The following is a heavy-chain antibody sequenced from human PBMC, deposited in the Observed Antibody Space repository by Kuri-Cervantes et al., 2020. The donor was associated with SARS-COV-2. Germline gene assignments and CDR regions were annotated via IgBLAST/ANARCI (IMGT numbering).Heavy chain of an antibody. CDR3: ARRALWGGHYYGMDV. J-gene: IGHJ6*02. D-gene: IGHD3-3*01. Sequence: ASVKVSCKASGFTFTSSAMQWVRQARGQRLEWMGWINAGDGHTQYSQKFQDRVTISRDTSAITAYMELSSLKYEDTAVYFCARRALWGGHYYGMDVWGQGTTVTVSS. CDR1: GFTFTSSA. CDR2: INAGDGHT. V-gene: IGHV1-3*01.